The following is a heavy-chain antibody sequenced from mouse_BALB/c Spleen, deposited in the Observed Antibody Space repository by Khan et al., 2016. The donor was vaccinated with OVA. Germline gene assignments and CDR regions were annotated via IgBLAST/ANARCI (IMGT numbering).Heavy chain of an antibody. J-gene: IGHJ3*01. CDR3: ARRGDNYEGFAY. D-gene: IGHD1-3*01. CDR1: GYSFTSYW. V-gene: IGHV1S126*01. CDR2: IDPSDSET. Sequence: QVQLKESGPQLVRPGASVKISCKASGYSFTSYWMHWVKQRPGQGLEWIGMIDPSDSETRLNQKFKDKATLTVDKSSSTASMKLSSPTSEDSAVSYCARRGDNYEGFAYWGQGTLVTVSA.